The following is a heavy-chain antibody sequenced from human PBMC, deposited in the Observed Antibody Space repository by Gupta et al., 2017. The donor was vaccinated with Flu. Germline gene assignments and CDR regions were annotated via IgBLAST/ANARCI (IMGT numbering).Heavy chain of an antibody. V-gene: IGHV3-7*01. CDR2: IKQEGSEK. CDR1: RYW. J-gene: IGHJ4*02. CDR3: ARAGPYLADYGERGD. D-gene: IGHD4-17*01. Sequence: RYWMTWVRQAPGKGLEWVDNIKQEGSEKYYVGSVKGRFNISRDKANNSLYLKMDSLRADDTAVYYGARAGPYLADYGERGDWGQGTRVTVSS.